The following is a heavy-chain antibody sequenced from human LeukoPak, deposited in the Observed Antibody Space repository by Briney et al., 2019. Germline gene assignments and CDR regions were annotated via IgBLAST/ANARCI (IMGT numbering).Heavy chain of an antibody. Sequence: RPGGSLRLSCAASGFTFSSYAMSWVRQAPGKGLEWVSAISGSGGSTYYADSVKGRFTISRDNSKSMLYLQMNSLGTEDTAVYYCAKDRCGAVASFDYWGQGTLVTVSS. CDR1: GFTFSSYA. CDR3: AKDRCGAVASFDY. CDR2: ISGSGGST. V-gene: IGHV3-23*01. J-gene: IGHJ4*02. D-gene: IGHD6-19*01.